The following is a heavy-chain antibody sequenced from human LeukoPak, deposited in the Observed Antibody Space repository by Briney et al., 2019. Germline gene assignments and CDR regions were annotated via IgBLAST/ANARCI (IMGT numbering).Heavy chain of an antibody. CDR1: AFTFGDYA. Sequence: PGRSLRLSCTASAFTFGDYAMSWFRQAPGKGLDWVAVISYDGSDKYYTDSVKGRFTISRDNSKTTLYLQMNSLRAEDTAVYYCANDEYSSSPTLTRLELDYWGQGTLVTVSS. V-gene: IGHV3-30-3*02. CDR2: ISYDGSDK. D-gene: IGHD6-6*01. J-gene: IGHJ4*02. CDR3: ANDEYSSSPTLTRLELDY.